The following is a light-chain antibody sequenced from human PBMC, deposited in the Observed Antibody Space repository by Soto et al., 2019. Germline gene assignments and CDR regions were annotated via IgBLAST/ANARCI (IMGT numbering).Light chain of an antibody. J-gene: IGKJ3*01. CDR1: QSISSNR. V-gene: IGKV3-20*01. CDR2: GVS. CDR3: QQYDRSPIT. Sequence: EIVLTQSPGTLSLSPGERATLYCRASQSISSNRFAWFQEKPGQAPSLLIDGVSSRATGIPDRFSGSGSGTDFTLTISRLEPEDVGVYYCQQYDRSPITFGRGTKVDIK.